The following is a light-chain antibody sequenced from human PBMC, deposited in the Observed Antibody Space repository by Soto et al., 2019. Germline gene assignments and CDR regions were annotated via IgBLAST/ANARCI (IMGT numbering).Light chain of an antibody. CDR1: SSNIGNNA. Sequence: QSVLTQPPSVSAAPRQRVTISCSGSSSNIGNNAVNWYQQLPGKAPKLLIYYDDLLPSGVSDRFSGSKSGTSASLAISGLQSEDAADYYCAAWDDSLNGVVFGGGTKLTVL. V-gene: IGLV1-36*01. J-gene: IGLJ2*01. CDR3: AAWDDSLNGVV. CDR2: YDD.